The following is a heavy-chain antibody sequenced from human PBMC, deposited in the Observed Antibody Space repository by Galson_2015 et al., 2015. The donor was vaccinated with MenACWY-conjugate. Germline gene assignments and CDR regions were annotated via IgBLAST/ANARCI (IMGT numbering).Heavy chain of an antibody. D-gene: IGHD2-15*01. CDR3: ARGWVVANMQGFEA. V-gene: IGHV3-11*03. CDR2: ISSRSSES. CDR1: GFTFSDYY. J-gene: IGHJ5*02. Sequence: SLRLSCAASGFTFSDYYMSWIRQAPGKGLECISYISSRSSESNYADSVKGRFTIFRDNAKNSLYLQMNSLRAEDTAVYYCARGWVVANMQGFEAWGQGTLVTVSS.